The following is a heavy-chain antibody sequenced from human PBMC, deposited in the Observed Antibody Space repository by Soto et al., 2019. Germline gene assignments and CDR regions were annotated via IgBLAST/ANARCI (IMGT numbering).Heavy chain of an antibody. Sequence: QITLKESGPTLVKTTQTLTLTCTFSGFSLSTSGVGVGWIRQPPGKALEWLAFIYWDDDKRYSPSVKSRLTIIKDTSKNQVVLRMTNMDPVDTATYNCAHLVVAWVTYYFDYWGQGTLVTVSS. CDR3: AHLVVAWVTYYFDY. V-gene: IGHV2-5*02. D-gene: IGHD2-15*01. CDR2: IYWDDDK. CDR1: GFSLSTSGVG. J-gene: IGHJ4*02.